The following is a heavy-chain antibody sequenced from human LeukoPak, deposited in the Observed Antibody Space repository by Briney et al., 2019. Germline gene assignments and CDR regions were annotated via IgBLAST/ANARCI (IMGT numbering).Heavy chain of an antibody. Sequence: GGSLRLSCAASGFTFSSYAMHWVRQAPGKGLEWVAVISYDGSNKYYADSVKGRFTISRDNSKNTLYLQMNILRAEDTAVYYCARATYSKTGRPHWYFDLWGRGTLVTVSS. CDR2: ISYDGSNK. CDR1: GFTFSSYA. D-gene: IGHD6-13*01. V-gene: IGHV3-30*14. J-gene: IGHJ2*01. CDR3: ARATYSKTGRPHWYFDL.